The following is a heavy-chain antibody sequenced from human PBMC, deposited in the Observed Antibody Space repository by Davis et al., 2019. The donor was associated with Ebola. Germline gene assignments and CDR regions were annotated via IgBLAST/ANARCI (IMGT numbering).Heavy chain of an antibody. CDR3: ARDRRSGSLDV. D-gene: IGHD7-27*01. V-gene: IGHV3-30-3*01. Sequence: GGSLRLSCAASGFTFSSYAMHWVRQAPGKGLEWVAVISYDGSNKYYADSVKGRFTISRDNSKNTLYLQMNSLRAEDTAVYYCARDRRSGSLDVWGKGTTVTVSS. J-gene: IGHJ6*04. CDR2: ISYDGSNK. CDR1: GFTFSSYA.